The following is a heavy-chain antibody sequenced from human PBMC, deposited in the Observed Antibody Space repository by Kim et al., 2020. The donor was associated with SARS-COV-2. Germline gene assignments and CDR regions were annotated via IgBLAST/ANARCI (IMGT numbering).Heavy chain of an antibody. V-gene: IGHV3-23*01. Sequence: GGSLRLSCAASGFTFSSRAMSWVRQAPGKGPEWVASVNNGGSAYYADSVKGRFTVSRDITRDTLYLQMNSLRAEDTALYFCAKDHPSSGWPAFDSGGQGT. CDR3: AKDHPSSGWPAFDS. CDR1: GFTFSSRA. CDR2: VNNGGSA. J-gene: IGHJ4*02. D-gene: IGHD6-19*01.